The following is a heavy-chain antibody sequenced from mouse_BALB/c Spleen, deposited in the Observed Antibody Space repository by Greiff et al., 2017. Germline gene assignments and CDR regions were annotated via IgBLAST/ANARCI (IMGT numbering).Heavy chain of an antibody. D-gene: IGHD3-3*01. CDR3: ARDGGTSYAMDY. Sequence: DVHLVESGGGLVKPGGSLKLSCAASGFTFSDYYMYWVRQTPEKRLEWVATISDGGSYTYYPDSVKGRFTISRDNAKNNLYLQMSSLKSEDTAMYYCARDGGTSYAMDYWGQGTSVTVSS. J-gene: IGHJ4*01. CDR2: ISDGGSYT. V-gene: IGHV5-4*02. CDR1: GFTFSDYY.